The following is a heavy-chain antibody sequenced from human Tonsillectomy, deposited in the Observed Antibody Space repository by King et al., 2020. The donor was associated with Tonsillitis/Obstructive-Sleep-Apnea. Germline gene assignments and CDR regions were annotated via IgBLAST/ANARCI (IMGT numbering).Heavy chain of an antibody. V-gene: IGHV4-39*01. Sequence: QLQESGPGLVKPSETLSLTCTVSGGSISSSSYYWGWIRQPPGKGLEWIGNFYYSGNTFYSPSLKSRVTTSVDTSKNQFSLKLSSVTAADTAVYYCATLPSGWHYFEYWGRGILVTVSS. CDR2: FYYSGNT. D-gene: IGHD6-19*01. J-gene: IGHJ4*02. CDR1: GGSISSSSYY. CDR3: ATLPSGWHYFEY.